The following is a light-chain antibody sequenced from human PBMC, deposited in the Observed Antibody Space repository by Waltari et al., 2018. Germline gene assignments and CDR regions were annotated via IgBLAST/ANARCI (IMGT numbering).Light chain of an antibody. Sequence: QSALTQPASVSGSPGQSITISCTGTSSYVGSYNFVYWYQHHPDTAPKPMIFDGSRRPSGISNRFSGSKSGNTASLTISGLQAEDEADYYGCSYAGSRTYVFGAGTKVTVL. J-gene: IGLJ1*01. V-gene: IGLV2-23*01. CDR3: CSYAGSRTYV. CDR2: DGS. CDR1: SSYVGSYNF.